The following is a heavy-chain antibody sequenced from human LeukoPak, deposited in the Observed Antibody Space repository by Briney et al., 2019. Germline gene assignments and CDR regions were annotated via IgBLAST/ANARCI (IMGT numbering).Heavy chain of an antibody. CDR1: GFTFSSYA. Sequence: GGSLRLSCAASGFTFSSYAMSWVRQAPGKGLEWVSVISGGGGRTYYADSVKGRFTISRDNSKNTLYLQMNSLRAEGTAVYYCAKNYGGSYSTALNWFDAWGQGTLVTVSS. CDR3: AKNYGGSYSTALNWFDA. V-gene: IGHV3-23*01. D-gene: IGHD1-26*01. J-gene: IGHJ5*02. CDR2: ISGGGGRT.